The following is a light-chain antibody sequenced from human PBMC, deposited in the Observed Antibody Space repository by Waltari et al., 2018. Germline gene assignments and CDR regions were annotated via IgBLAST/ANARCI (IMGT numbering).Light chain of an antibody. CDR2: DTD. Sequence: QAEVTQEPSLTVSPGGTVPLTCVSCTGAVTSTHHPYWFLQKPGQVPRTLIYDTDNKHSWTPARFSGSLLGGKAALTLSGAQPEDEAVYYCLLSFYDIRAFGGGTKLTVL. J-gene: IGLJ3*02. CDR3: LLSFYDIRA. CDR1: TGAVTSTHH. V-gene: IGLV7-46*01.